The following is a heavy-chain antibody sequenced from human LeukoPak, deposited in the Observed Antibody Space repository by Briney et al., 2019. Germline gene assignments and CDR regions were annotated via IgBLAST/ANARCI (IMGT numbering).Heavy chain of an antibody. V-gene: IGHV4-39*07. J-gene: IGHJ4*02. CDR1: GDSITNTNYY. CDR2: VYHSGIT. Sequence: KPSETLSLTCTVSGDSITNTNYYWAWNRQSPGEGLEWIGSVYHSGITYYTPSLKSRVSISVDTSKNQLSLKVTSVTASGTAVYYCAREWQYQFDYWGQGSLVTVSS. D-gene: IGHD2/OR15-2a*01. CDR3: AREWQYQFDY.